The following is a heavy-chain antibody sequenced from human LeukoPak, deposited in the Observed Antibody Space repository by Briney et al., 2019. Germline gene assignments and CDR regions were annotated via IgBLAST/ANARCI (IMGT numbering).Heavy chain of an antibody. V-gene: IGHV4-4*07. CDR1: GGSISSYY. Sequence: PSETLSLTCTVSGGSISSYYWSWIRQPAGKGLEWIGRIYTSGSTNYNPSLKSRVTMSVDTSKNQFSLKLSSVTAADTAVYYCARFRYCSSTSCRHAVGAFDIWGQGTMVTVSS. D-gene: IGHD2-2*01. CDR2: IYTSGST. CDR3: ARFRYCSSTSCRHAVGAFDI. J-gene: IGHJ3*02.